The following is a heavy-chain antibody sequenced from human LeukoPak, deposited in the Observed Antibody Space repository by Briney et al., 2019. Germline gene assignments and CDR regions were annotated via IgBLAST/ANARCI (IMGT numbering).Heavy chain of an antibody. J-gene: IGHJ4*02. V-gene: IGHV3-7*01. CDR1: GFTFSSYW. D-gene: IGHD3-22*01. CDR3: AREARYYDSSGYTY. CDR2: IKQDGSEK. Sequence: GGSLRLSCAASGFTFSSYWMSWVRQAPGKGLEWVANIKQDGSEKYYVDSVKGRFTISRDNAKNSLYLQMNSLRAEDTAVYYCAREARYYDSSGYTYWGQGTLATVSS.